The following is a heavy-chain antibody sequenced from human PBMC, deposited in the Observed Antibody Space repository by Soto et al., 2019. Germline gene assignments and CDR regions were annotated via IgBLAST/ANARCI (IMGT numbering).Heavy chain of an antibody. J-gene: IGHJ5*02. Sequence: SVKVSCKASGGTFSSYAISWVRQAPGQGLEWMGGIIPIFGTANYAQKFQGRVTITADESTSTAYLDLSSLRSEDTAVYYCAIGGDYFLSRSCLDPSAQGTLVTGSS. V-gene: IGHV1-69*13. CDR1: GGTFSSYA. D-gene: IGHD4-17*01. CDR3: AIGGDYFLSRSCLDP. CDR2: IIPIFGTA.